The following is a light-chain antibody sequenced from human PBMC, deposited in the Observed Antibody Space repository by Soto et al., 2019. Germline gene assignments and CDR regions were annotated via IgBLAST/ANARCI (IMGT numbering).Light chain of an antibody. CDR3: QQSYSTPLT. CDR2: KAS. Sequence: PVTQSPTSLSASVGDRVTITCRASQGISNYLAWYQKKQGKAPNLLIYKASSLESGVPSRFSVSGSGTDLTITISSLQPEDCATYYCQQSYSTPLTFGGGTKVDIK. CDR1: QGISNY. V-gene: IGKV1-39*01. J-gene: IGKJ4*01.